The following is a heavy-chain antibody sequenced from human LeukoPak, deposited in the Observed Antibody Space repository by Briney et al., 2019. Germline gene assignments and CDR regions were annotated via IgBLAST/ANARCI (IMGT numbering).Heavy chain of an antibody. CDR2: ISYSGNT. J-gene: IGHJ4*02. CDR1: GGSISSGGYY. Sequence: SETLSLTCTVSGGSISSGGYYWSWIRQHPGKGLEWIGYISYSGNTYYNPSLKTRLTISVDTSKNQFCLNVSSVTAADTAVYYCARGRSSPRYWGQGTLVTVSS. D-gene: IGHD6-13*01. CDR3: ARGRSSPRY. V-gene: IGHV4-31*03.